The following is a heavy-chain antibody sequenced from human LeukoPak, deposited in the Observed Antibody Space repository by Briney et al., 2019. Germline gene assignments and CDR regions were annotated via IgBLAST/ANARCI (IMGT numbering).Heavy chain of an antibody. CDR1: GGSISSYY. CDR3: ARQVIDGSGSYNFDY. D-gene: IGHD3-10*01. CDR2: IYYSGST. Sequence: PSETLSFTCTVSGGSISSYYWSWIRQPPGKGLEWIGYIYYSGSTNYNPSLKSRVTISVDTSKNQFSLKLSSVTAADTAVYYCARQVIDGSGSYNFDYWGQGTLVTVSS. V-gene: IGHV4-59*08. J-gene: IGHJ4*02.